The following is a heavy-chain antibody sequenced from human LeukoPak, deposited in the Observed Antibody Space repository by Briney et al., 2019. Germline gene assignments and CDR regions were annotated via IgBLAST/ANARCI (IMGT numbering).Heavy chain of an antibody. CDR3: AREGGQKSELPAFDI. CDR2: ISSNGGST. D-gene: IGHD1-26*01. CDR1: GFTFSSYA. Sequence: PGGSLRLSCAASGFTFSSYAMHWVRQAPGKGLEYVSAISSNGGSTYYANSVKGRFTISRDNSKNTLYLQMGSLRAEDMAVYYCAREGGQKSELPAFDIWGQGTRVTVSS. J-gene: IGHJ3*02. V-gene: IGHV3-64*01.